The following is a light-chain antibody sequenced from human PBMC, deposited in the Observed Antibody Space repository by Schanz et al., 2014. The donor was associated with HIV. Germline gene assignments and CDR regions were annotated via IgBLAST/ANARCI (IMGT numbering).Light chain of an antibody. Sequence: DIQMTQSPSSLSASVGDRVTMTCRASQSISTYLNWYQQKPGKPPKLLIYAASSLQSGGPSRFSGSGSGTDFTLTISSLQPEDFATYYCQQSYTRPSITFGQGTRLEMK. CDR1: QSISTY. V-gene: IGKV1-39*01. CDR3: QQSYTRPSIT. J-gene: IGKJ5*01. CDR2: AAS.